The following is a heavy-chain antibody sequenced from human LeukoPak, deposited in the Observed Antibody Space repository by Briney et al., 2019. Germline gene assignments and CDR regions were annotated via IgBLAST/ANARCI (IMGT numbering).Heavy chain of an antibody. V-gene: IGHV4-4*07. J-gene: IGHJ6*03. CDR1: GGSISSYY. CDR3: ARDGSWYGNYYYYYMDV. CDR2: IYTSGST. Sequence: SETLSLTCTVSGGSISSYYWSWIRQPAGKGLEWIGRIYTSGSTNYNPSLKSRVTISVDTSKNQFSLKLSSVTAADTAVYYCARDGSWYGNYYYYYMDVWGKGTTVTVSS. D-gene: IGHD6-13*01.